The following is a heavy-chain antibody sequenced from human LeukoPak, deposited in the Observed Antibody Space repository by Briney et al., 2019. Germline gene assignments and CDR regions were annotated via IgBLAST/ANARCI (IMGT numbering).Heavy chain of an antibody. CDR2: INSNSGGT. Sequence: GASVKVSCKASGYTFTGYYMHWVRQAPGQGLDWMGWINSNSGGTNYAQKFQGRVTMTRDTSISTAYMELSRLRSDDTAVYYCARGRFGYYYPLIYWGQGTLVTVSS. CDR1: GYTFTGYY. CDR3: ARGRFGYYYPLIY. V-gene: IGHV1-2*02. D-gene: IGHD3-22*01. J-gene: IGHJ4*02.